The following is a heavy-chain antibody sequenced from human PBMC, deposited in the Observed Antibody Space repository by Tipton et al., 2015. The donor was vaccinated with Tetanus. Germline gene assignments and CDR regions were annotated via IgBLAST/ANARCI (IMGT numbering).Heavy chain of an antibody. Sequence: SLRLSCAASGFTFSSYWMSWVRQAPGKGLEWVANIKQDGSEKYYVDSVKGRFTISRDNAKNSLYLQMNSLRAEDTAVYYCARADYYGSGSSDDYWGQGTLVTVSS. V-gene: IGHV3-7*05. CDR2: IKQDGSEK. J-gene: IGHJ4*02. CDR1: GFTFSSYW. D-gene: IGHD3-10*01. CDR3: ARADYYGSGSSDDY.